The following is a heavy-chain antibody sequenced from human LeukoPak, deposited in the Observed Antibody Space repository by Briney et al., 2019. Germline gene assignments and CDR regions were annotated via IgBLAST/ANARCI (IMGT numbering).Heavy chain of an antibody. D-gene: IGHD4-17*01. V-gene: IGHV1-24*01. J-gene: IGHJ4*02. CDR1: GYSLTDLS. CDR2: FDPEDGEP. CDR3: AKSHGDYGLLDY. Sequence: ASVKVSCKVSGYSLTDLSLHWVPHAPGKGHEWMGGFDPEDGEPIYAQKFKGRLSMTEDTSKDTGYMELRTLRSEDTALYYCAKSHGDYGLLDYWGQGTLVTVSS.